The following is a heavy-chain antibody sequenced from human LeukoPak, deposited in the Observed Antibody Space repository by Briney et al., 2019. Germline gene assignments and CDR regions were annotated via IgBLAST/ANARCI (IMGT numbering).Heavy chain of an antibody. CDR3: ARNIVVVPAAIPSFDY. Sequence: SETLSLTCAVYGGSFSGYYRSWIRQPPGKGLEWIGSTYYSGSTYYNPSLKSRVTISVDTSKNQFSLKLSSVTAADTAVYYCARNIVVVPAAIPSFDYWGQGSLVTASS. CDR1: GGSFSGYY. J-gene: IGHJ4*02. V-gene: IGHV4-34*01. CDR2: TYYSGST. D-gene: IGHD2-2*02.